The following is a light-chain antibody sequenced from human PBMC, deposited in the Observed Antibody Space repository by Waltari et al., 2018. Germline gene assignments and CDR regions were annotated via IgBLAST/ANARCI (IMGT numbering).Light chain of an antibody. CDR2: AAS. Sequence: DIQMTQSPSSLSASVGDRVTITCRASQSISSYLNWYQQKPGKAPKLLIYAASSLQSGVPSRFSGRGSGTDFPLTISSLQPEDFATYYCQQSYSTLWTFGQGTQVELK. J-gene: IGKJ1*01. CDR3: QQSYSTLWT. V-gene: IGKV1-39*01. CDR1: QSISSY.